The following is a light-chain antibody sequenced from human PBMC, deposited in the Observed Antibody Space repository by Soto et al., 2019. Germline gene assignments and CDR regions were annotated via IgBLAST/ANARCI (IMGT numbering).Light chain of an antibody. CDR2: KAS. V-gene: IGKV1-5*03. CDR3: QHYNSYSEA. Sequence: DTQMTQAPSGVRGLVGHSVTLRGLASQTISSWLAWYQQKPGKAPKLLIYKASTLKSGVPSRFSGSGSGTEFTLTIGSLQPDDFATYYCQHYNSYSEAFAQGTKVDIK. CDR1: QTISSW. J-gene: IGKJ1*01.